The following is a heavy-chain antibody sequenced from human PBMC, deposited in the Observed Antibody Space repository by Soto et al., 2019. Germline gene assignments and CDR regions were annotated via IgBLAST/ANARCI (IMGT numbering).Heavy chain of an antibody. CDR1: GYTFSSYG. J-gene: IGHJ4*02. V-gene: IGHV1-18*01. CDR3: ARDSGYYDSSALFDY. CDR2: ISAYNGNT. Sequence: ASVKVSCKTSGYTFSSYGISWVRQAPGQGLEWMGWISAYNGNTNYAQKLQGRVTMTTDTFTSAAYMELRSLRSDDTAVYYCARDSGYYDSSALFDYWGQGTLVTVSS. D-gene: IGHD3-22*01.